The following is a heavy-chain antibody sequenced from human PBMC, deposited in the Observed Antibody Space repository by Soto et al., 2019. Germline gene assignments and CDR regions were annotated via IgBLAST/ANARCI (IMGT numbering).Heavy chain of an antibody. J-gene: IGHJ6*03. CDR2: TYPGDSDT. CDR1: GYSFTSYW. CDR3: ARQETYYYYMDV. V-gene: IGHV5-51*01. Sequence: GESLKISCKGSGYSFTSYWIGWVRQMPGKGLEWMGITYPGDSDTRYSPSFQGQVTIPADKSFSTAYLQWSSLKASDTALYYCARQETYYYYMDVWGKGTTVTVSS.